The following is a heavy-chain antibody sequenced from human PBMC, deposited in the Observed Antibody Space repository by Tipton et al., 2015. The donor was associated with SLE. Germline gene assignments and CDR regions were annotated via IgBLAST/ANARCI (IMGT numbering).Heavy chain of an antibody. CDR1: GGSITSYY. Sequence: PGLVKPSETLSLTCTVSGGSITSYYWNWIRQAPGKGLEWVGYVYSSGSTHYNPSLKSRVTISVETSKNQFSLKLSSVTAADTAVYYCARDRRGWYFDLWGRGTLVTVSS. V-gene: IGHV4-4*08. CDR3: ARDRRGWYFDL. J-gene: IGHJ2*01. CDR2: VYSSGST. D-gene: IGHD3-10*01.